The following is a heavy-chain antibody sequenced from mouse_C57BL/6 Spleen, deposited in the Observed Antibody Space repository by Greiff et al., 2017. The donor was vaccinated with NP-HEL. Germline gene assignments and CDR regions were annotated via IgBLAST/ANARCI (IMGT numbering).Heavy chain of an antibody. Sequence: EVQVVESGGGLVKPGGSLKLSCAASGFTFSSYAMSWVRQTPEKRLEWVATISDGGSYTYYPDNVKGRFTISRDNAKNNLYLQMSHLKSEDTAMYYCARDGSSPYWYFDVWGTGTTVTVSS. CDR3: ARDGSSPYWYFDV. CDR1: GFTFSSYA. D-gene: IGHD1-1*01. J-gene: IGHJ1*03. V-gene: IGHV5-4*01. CDR2: ISDGGSYT.